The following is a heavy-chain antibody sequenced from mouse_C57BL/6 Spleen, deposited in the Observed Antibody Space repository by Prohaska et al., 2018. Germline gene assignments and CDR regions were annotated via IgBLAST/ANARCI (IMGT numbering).Heavy chain of an antibody. D-gene: IGHD1-1*01. CDR3: ARRGYGSRSWYFDV. CDR2: INPNNGGN. Sequence: EVQLQQSGPELVKPGASVKISCKASGYTFTDYYMNWVKQSHGKSLEWIGDINPNNGGNSYNQNFKGKSTLTVDKSSSTAYMELRSLTSEDSAVYYCARRGYGSRSWYFDVWGTGTTVTVSS. V-gene: IGHV1-26*01. CDR1: GYTFTDYY. J-gene: IGHJ1*03.